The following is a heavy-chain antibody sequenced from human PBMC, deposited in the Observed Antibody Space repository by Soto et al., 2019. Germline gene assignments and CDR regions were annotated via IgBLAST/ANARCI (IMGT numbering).Heavy chain of an antibody. D-gene: IGHD5-12*01. CDR2: ISGSGSST. V-gene: IGHV3-23*01. J-gene: IGHJ5*02. CDR3: AKCLFGYTGSSGWCNWLDP. CDR1: GFSFSTYA. Sequence: EEQVLESGGGLVQPGGSLRLSCAASGFSFSTYAMSWVRLAPGKGLEWVSAISGSGSSTHYAGSVKGRFTISRDNSKNSLYLQMNSLSAEDTAIYYCAKCLFGYTGSSGWCNWLDPWGQGTLVTVSS.